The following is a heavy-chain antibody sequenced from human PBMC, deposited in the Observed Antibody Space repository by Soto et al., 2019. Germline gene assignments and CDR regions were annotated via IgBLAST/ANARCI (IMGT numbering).Heavy chain of an antibody. CDR1: GFTFSSYG. V-gene: IGHV3-30*18. CDR2: ISYDGSNK. CDR3: AKDLITMIRGGCYGMDV. Sequence: QVQLVESGGGVVQPGRSLRLSCAASGFTFSSYGMNWVRQAPGKGLEWVAVISYDGSNKYYADSVKGRFTISRDNSKNTLYLQMNSLRAEDTAVYYCAKDLITMIRGGCYGMDVWGQGTTVTVSS. J-gene: IGHJ6*02. D-gene: IGHD3-10*01.